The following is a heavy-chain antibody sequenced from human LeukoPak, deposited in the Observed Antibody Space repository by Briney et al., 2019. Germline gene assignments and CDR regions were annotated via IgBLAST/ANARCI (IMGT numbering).Heavy chain of an antibody. CDR1: GDSVSINSAS. CDR2: TYYRSKWYN. Sequence: SQTLSLTCAISGDSVSINSASWNWIRQSPSRGLEWLGRTYYRSKWYNDYATSVKNRINIKPDISKNQFSLQLTSLTPEDTAVYYCAREFYGDYSPHWFDPWGQGTLVTVSS. CDR3: AREFYGDYSPHWFDP. D-gene: IGHD4-17*01. V-gene: IGHV6-1*01. J-gene: IGHJ5*02.